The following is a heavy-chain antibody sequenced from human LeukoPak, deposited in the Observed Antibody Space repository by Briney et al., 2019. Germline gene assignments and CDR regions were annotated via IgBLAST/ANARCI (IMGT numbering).Heavy chain of an antibody. CDR2: INTNSGGT. D-gene: IGHD3-9*01. CDR3: ARSYYDILTGYYLFDY. V-gene: IGHV1-2*06. CDR1: GYTFTGYY. Sequence: ASVKVSCKASGYTFTGYYMHWVRQAPGQGLELMGLINTNSGGTNYAQKFQGRVTMTRDTSISTAYMELSRLRSDYTAVYYCARSYYDILTGYYLFDYWGQGTLVTVSS. J-gene: IGHJ4*02.